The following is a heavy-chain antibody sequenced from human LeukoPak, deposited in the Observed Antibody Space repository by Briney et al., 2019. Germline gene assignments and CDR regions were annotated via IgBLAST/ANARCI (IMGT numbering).Heavy chain of an antibody. CDR1: GGSISSYY. CDR2: IYYSGST. CDR3: ASAQGLATTLDFDY. J-gene: IGHJ4*02. V-gene: IGHV4-59*01. Sequence: SETLSLTCTVSGGSISSYYWSWIRQPPGKGLEWIGYIYYSGSTNYNPSLKSRVTISVDTSKNQFSLKLSSVTAADTAVYYCASAQGLATTLDFDYWGQGTLVTVSS. D-gene: IGHD5-24*01.